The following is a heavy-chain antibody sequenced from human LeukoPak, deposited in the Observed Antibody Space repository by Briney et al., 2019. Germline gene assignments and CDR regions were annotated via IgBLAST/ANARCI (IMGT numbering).Heavy chain of an antibody. CDR2: ISGSGGST. J-gene: IGHJ5*02. D-gene: IGHD5-18*01. CDR3: AKNQMGYSYGPNWFDP. V-gene: IGHV3-23*01. Sequence: GGSLRLSCAASGFTFSSYAMSWVRQAPGKRLEWVSAISGSGGSTYYADSVKGRFTISRDNSKNTLYLQMNSLRAEDTAVYYCAKNQMGYSYGPNWFDPWGQGTLVTVSS. CDR1: GFTFSSYA.